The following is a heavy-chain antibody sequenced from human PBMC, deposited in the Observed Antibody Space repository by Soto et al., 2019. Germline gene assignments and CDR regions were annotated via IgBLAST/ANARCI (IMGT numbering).Heavy chain of an antibody. CDR1: GGTFSSYA. CDR2: IIPIFGTA. J-gene: IGHJ6*02. CDR3: ASVTSAAGTLHNYYYYYGMDV. V-gene: IGHV1-69*12. Sequence: QVQLVQSGAEVKKPGSSVNVSCKASGGTFSSYAISWVRQAPGQGLEWVRGIIPIFGTANYAQKFQGRVTITADESTSTAYMELSSLRSEDTAVYYCASVTSAAGTLHNYYYYYGMDVWGQGTTVPVSS. D-gene: IGHD6-13*01.